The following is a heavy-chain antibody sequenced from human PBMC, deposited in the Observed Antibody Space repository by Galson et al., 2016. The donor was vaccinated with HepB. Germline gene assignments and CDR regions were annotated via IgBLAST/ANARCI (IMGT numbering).Heavy chain of an antibody. CDR3: ARVGRLDFWSGFYVPPFDY. D-gene: IGHD3-3*01. Sequence: LSLTCTVSGGSITSDGYYWSWIRQHPGKGLEWIGYIYYSGTTYYNLSLKSRVTISVDTSKNQFSLKLSSVTAADTAVYYCARVGRLDFWSGFYVPPFDYWGQGTLVAVAS. V-gene: IGHV4-31*03. CDR1: GGSITSDGYY. CDR2: IYYSGTT. J-gene: IGHJ4*02.